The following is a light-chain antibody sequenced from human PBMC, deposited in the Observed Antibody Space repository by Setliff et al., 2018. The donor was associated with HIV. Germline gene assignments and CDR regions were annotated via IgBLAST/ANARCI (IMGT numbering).Light chain of an antibody. CDR2: SNK. CDR3: AAWDNSLNGLYV. J-gene: IGLJ1*01. V-gene: IGLV1-44*01. Sequence: QSVLTQSPSASGTPGQRVTISCSGSSSNIGSNTVNWYQQPPGTAPKLLMYSNKQRPSGVPDRFSGSKSGTSASLAISGLQSEDEADYYCAAWDNSLNGLYVFGTGTKVTV. CDR1: SSNIGSNT.